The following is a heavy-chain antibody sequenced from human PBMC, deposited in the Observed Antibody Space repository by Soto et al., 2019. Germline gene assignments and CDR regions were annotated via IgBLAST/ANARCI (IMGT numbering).Heavy chain of an antibody. J-gene: IGHJ4*02. D-gene: IGHD1-26*01. CDR3: ATGPVGATTGY. V-gene: IGHV3-33*01. CDR1: GFTFSSYG. CDR2: IWYDGSNK. Sequence: PGGSLRLSCAASGFTFSSYGMHWVRQAPGKGLEWVAVIWYDGSNKYYADSVKGRFTISRDNSKKTLYLQMNSLRAEDTAVYYCATGPVGATTGYWGQGTLVTVSS.